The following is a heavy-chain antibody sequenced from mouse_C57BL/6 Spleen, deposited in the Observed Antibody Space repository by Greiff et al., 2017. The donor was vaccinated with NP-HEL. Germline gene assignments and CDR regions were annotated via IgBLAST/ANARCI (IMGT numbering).Heavy chain of an antibody. CDR3: ARDTRSYGSSHWYFDV. J-gene: IGHJ1*03. Sequence: QVQLKESGAELARPGASVKLSCKASGYTFTSYSISWVKQRTGQGLEWIGEIYPRSGNTYYNEKFKGKATLTADKSSSTAYMELRSLTSEDSAVYFCARDTRSYGSSHWYFDVWGTGTTVTVSS. CDR1: GYTFTSYS. CDR2: IYPRSGNT. D-gene: IGHD1-1*01. V-gene: IGHV1-81*01.